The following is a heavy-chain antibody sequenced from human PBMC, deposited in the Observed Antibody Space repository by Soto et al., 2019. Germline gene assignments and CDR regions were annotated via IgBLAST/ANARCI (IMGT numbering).Heavy chain of an antibody. V-gene: IGHV4-30-4*01. CDR3: ARDPYLPKDSNDF. J-gene: IGHJ4*02. CDR2: IFHSGTT. CDR1: GDSISSADYF. D-gene: IGHD4-4*01. Sequence: PSETLSLTCSVSGDSISSADYFWTWIRQSPGKGLEWMGYIFHSGTTYYNPSLKGRLLISIENSKNQFSLRLTSVTAADSAVYFCARDPYLPKDSNDFWGPGTLVTVSS.